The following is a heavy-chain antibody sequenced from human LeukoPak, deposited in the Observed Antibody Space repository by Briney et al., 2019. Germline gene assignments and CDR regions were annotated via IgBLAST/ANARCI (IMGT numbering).Heavy chain of an antibody. Sequence: GSLRLSCAASGFTFSSYGMHWARQAPGKGLEWLAVISYDGTNKDYADSVKGRFTISRDNSKNTLYLQVNSLRAEDTAVYYCVRAMDVWGQGTTVTVSS. CDR2: ISYDGTNK. CDR3: VRAMDV. CDR1: GFTFSSYG. J-gene: IGHJ6*02. V-gene: IGHV3-30*03.